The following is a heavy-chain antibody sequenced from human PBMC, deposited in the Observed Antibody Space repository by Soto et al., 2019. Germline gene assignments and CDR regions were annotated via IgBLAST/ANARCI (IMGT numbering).Heavy chain of an antibody. V-gene: IGHV3-23*01. CDR2: ISGSGGSI. CDR1: GFTFSTYP. J-gene: IGHJ6*02. CDR3: VKGYWKGDV. D-gene: IGHD1-1*01. Sequence: EVQLLESGGGLVQPGGSLRLPCAASGFTFSTYPMHWVRQAPGNGLEWVSAISGSGGSIHYADSVKGRFTISRDNSKNTLYLQMNSLRDEDTAVYHCVKGYWKGDVWGQGTTVTVSS.